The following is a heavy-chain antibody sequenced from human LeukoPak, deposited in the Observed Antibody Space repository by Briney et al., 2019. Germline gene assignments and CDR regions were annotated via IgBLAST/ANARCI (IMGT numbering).Heavy chain of an antibody. CDR2: ISSSGSSI. D-gene: IGHD3-10*01. CDR1: GFTFSDYY. V-gene: IGHV3-11*04. J-gene: IGHJ3*02. Sequence: GGSLRLSCAASGFTFSDYYMTWIRQAPGKGLEWVSYISSSGSSIYYADSVKGRFTISRDNAKNTLYLQMNSLRAEDTAVYYCARDRGRGDAFDIWGQGTMVTVSS. CDR3: ARDRGRGDAFDI.